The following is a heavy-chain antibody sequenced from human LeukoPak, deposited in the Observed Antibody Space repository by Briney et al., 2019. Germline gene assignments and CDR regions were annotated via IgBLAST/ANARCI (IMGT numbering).Heavy chain of an antibody. D-gene: IGHD4-23*01. CDR1: GFTFSTYG. CDR3: AKANGGNNARFDY. J-gene: IGHJ4*02. CDR2: IWYNGSNK. Sequence: GGSLRLAWAAAGFTFSTYGMHWVRQAPGKGLEWVAVIWYNGSNKYYADSVKGRFTISRDNYKTTMYLQMNSLRAEDTAVSYCAKANGGNNARFDYWGQGTLVTVSS. V-gene: IGHV3-33*06.